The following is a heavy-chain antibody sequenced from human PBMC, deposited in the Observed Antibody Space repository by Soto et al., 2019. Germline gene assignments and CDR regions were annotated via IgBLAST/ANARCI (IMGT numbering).Heavy chain of an antibody. D-gene: IGHD3-10*02. CDR3: AREGTDMYYYVSSTAGYYGMDV. V-gene: IGHV3-21*01. Sequence: GGSLRLSCAASGFTFSSYSMNWVRQAPGKGLEWVSSISSSSSYIYYADSVKGRFTISRDNAKNSLYLQMNSLRAEDTAVYYCAREGTDMYYYVSSTAGYYGMDVWGQGTTVTVSS. CDR2: ISSSSSYI. J-gene: IGHJ6*02. CDR1: GFTFSSYS.